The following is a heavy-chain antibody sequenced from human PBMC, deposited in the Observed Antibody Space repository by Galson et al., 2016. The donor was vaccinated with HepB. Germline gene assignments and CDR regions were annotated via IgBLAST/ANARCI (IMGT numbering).Heavy chain of an antibody. CDR1: GYRFTTYW. CDR3: ALIDCTNAVCHRRGPGSFDY. CDR2: IDPSDSYT. V-gene: IGHV5-10-1*01. Sequence: QSGAEVKKSGESLRISCKGSGYRFTTYWITWVRQMPGKGLEWMGRIDPSDSYTSYSPSFQGHVTISVDKSISTAYLQWSSLKASDTAMYYCALIDCTNAVCHRRGPGSFDYWGQGTLVTVSS. J-gene: IGHJ4*02. D-gene: IGHD2-8*01.